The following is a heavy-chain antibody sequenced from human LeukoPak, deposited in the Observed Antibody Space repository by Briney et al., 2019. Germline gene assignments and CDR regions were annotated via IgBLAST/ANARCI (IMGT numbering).Heavy chain of an antibody. J-gene: IGHJ4*02. CDR1: GYTFSAYD. Sequence: ASVKVSCKASGYTFSAYDINWVRQATGQGLEWMGWMNPNSGNTGFAQKFQGRVTMTRDTSINTAYMELSNLRSEDTAVYYCARVSQTPAYYYTSGYYYHDYWGQGTRVTVSS. D-gene: IGHD3-22*01. CDR2: MNPNSGNT. V-gene: IGHV1-8*01. CDR3: ARVSQTPAYYYTSGYYYHDY.